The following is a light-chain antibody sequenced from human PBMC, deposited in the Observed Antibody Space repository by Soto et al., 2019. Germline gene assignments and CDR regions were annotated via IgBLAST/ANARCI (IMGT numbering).Light chain of an antibody. CDR1: QSVSYN. V-gene: IGKV3-20*01. CDR3: KQYGSSPWT. CDR2: GAY. Sequence: EVVLTQSPATLSLSPGERVTLSCRASQSVSYNLAWYQQKPGQAPRLLIYGAYSRATGIQERISGSGSGTDFTLTISRLEPEDFAVYYCKQYGSSPWTFGQGTKVDIK. J-gene: IGKJ1*01.